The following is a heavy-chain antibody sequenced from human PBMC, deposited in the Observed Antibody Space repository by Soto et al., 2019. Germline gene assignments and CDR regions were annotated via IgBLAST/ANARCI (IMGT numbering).Heavy chain of an antibody. J-gene: IGHJ6*02. D-gene: IGHD3-10*01. Sequence: ASVKVSCKASGYTFTSYYMHWVRQAPGQGLEWMGIINPSGGSTSYAQKFQGRVTMTRETSTSTVYMELSSLRSEDTAVYYCARDMITMVRAPYTASSSYYYGMDVWGQGTTVTVSS. CDR1: GYTFTSYY. V-gene: IGHV1-46*01. CDR2: INPSGGST. CDR3: ARDMITMVRAPYTASSSYYYGMDV.